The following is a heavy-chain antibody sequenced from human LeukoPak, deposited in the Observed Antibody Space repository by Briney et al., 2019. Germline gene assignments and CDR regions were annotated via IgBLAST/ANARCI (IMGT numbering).Heavy chain of an antibody. J-gene: IGHJ3*02. D-gene: IGHD3-3*01. CDR1: GYTFTDYY. Sequence: GASVKVPCKASGYTFTDYYIHWVRQAPGQGLEWMGWINPNNGGTNYAQKFQGWVTMTRDTSIRTAYMGLSRLRSDDTAVYYCARTREDDFWSGYPEPHDAFDIWGQGTMVTVSS. CDR2: INPNNGGT. V-gene: IGHV1-2*04. CDR3: ARTREDDFWSGYPEPHDAFDI.